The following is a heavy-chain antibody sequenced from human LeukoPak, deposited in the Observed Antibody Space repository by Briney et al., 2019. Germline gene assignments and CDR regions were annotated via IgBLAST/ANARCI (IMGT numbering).Heavy chain of an antibody. CDR2: TNPSGGST. Sequence: GASVKVSCKASGYTFTSYYMHWVRQAPGQGLEWMGITNPSGGSTSYAQKFQGRVTMTRDTSTSTVYMELSSLRSEDTAVYYCARGSDVLRYFDWLYYFDYWGQGTLVTVSS. V-gene: IGHV1-46*01. CDR1: GYTFTSYY. J-gene: IGHJ4*02. D-gene: IGHD3-9*01. CDR3: ARGSDVLRYFDWLYYFDY.